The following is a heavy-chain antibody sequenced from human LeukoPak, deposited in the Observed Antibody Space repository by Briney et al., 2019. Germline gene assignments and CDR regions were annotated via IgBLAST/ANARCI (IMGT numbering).Heavy chain of an antibody. V-gene: IGHV1-8*02. J-gene: IGHJ6*03. Sequence: ASVKVSCKASGYTFTSYDINWVRQATGQGLEWMGWMNPNSGNTGYAQKFQGRVTMTRNTSISTAYMELSSLRSEDTAEYYCARGRYQLLTDDYYYMDVWGKGTTVTISS. D-gene: IGHD2-2*01. CDR3: ARGRYQLLTDDYYYMDV. CDR2: MNPNSGNT. CDR1: GYTFTSYD.